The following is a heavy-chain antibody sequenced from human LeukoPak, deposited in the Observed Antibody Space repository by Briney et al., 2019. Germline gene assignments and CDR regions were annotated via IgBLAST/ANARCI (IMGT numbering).Heavy chain of an antibody. Sequence: SETLSLTCTVSGGSISSSSHYWGWIRQPPGKGLEWIGSIYYSGSTYYNPSLKSRVTIPVDTSKNQFSLKLSSVTAADTAVYYCARGFYYDSSGYFLSKYAPKNFDYWGQGTLVTVSS. CDR2: IYYSGST. CDR3: ARGFYYDSSGYFLSKYAPKNFDY. J-gene: IGHJ4*02. V-gene: IGHV4-39*01. D-gene: IGHD3-22*01. CDR1: GGSISSSSHY.